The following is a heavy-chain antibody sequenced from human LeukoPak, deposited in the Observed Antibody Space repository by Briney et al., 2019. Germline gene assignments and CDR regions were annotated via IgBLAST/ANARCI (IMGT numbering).Heavy chain of an antibody. CDR2: IYHSGGT. CDR1: GGSISSGGYY. CDR3: ARDGGGQPSTSPFDY. J-gene: IGHJ4*02. Sequence: PSQTLSLTCTVSGGSISSGGYYWSWIRQPPGKGLEWIGYIYHSGGTYYNPSLKSRVTISVDRSKNQFSLKLSSVTAADTAVYYCARDGGGQPSTSPFDYWGQGTLVTVSS. V-gene: IGHV4-30-2*01.